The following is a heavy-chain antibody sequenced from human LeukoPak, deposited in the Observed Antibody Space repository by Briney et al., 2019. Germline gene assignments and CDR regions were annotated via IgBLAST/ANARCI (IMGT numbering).Heavy chain of an antibody. D-gene: IGHD6-13*01. CDR2: ISYDGRNE. J-gene: IGHJ4*01. V-gene: IGHV3-30*19. CDR1: GFAFSSFG. Sequence: QVQLVESGGGRVQPGRSLRLSCAASGFAFSSFGMHWVRQAPGKGLEWVAFISYDGRNEYYADSVKGRFTISRGNSKDTVDLQMNSLRIEDTAVYYCGRDLGSRWSYWGHGSLVTVSS. CDR3: GRDLGSRWSY.